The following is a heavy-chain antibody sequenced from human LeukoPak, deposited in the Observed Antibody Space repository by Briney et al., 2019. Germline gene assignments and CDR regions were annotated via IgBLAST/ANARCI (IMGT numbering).Heavy chain of an antibody. CDR2: IKSKTDGGTT. Sequence: TGGSLRLSCAASGFTFSNAWMSWVRQAPGKGLEWVGRIKSKTDGGTTDYAAPVKGRFTISRDDSKNTLYPQMNSLKTEDTAVYCCTTDIVVVVAAYLGQADYWGQGTLVTVSS. J-gene: IGHJ4*02. CDR1: GFTFSNAW. CDR3: TTDIVVVVAAYLGQADY. D-gene: IGHD2-15*01. V-gene: IGHV3-15*01.